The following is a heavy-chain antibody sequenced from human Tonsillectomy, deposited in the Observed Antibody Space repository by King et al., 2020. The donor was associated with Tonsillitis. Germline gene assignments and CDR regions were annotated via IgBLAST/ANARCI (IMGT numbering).Heavy chain of an antibody. D-gene: IGHD1-1*01. J-gene: IGHJ5*02. CDR3: STAWDWKDGCVDP. Sequence: DVQLVESGGGLVKPGGSLRLSCAASGFTFSNAWMSWVRQAPGKGLEWVGRIKSKTNGGTTDYAAPVKGRFTISRDDSKNTLYLQMNSLKTEDTAVYYCSTAWDWKDGCVDPWGQGTLVTVSS. CDR2: IKSKTNGGTT. CDR1: GFTFSNAW. V-gene: IGHV3-15*01.